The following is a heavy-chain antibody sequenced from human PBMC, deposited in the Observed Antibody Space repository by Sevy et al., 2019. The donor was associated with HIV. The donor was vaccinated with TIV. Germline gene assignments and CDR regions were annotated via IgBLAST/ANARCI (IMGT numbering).Heavy chain of an antibody. CDR1: GFTFSSYG. Sequence: GSLRLSCVASGFTFSSYGMHWVRQAPGKGLECVAVISSDGSNKYYGDSVKGRFTLSRENSKNTLYLQMNSLGAEETAVYYWVKDVILPPYHMDVWGEGTTVTVSS. D-gene: IGHD3-10*01. CDR2: ISSDGSNK. V-gene: IGHV3-30*18. J-gene: IGHJ6*03. CDR3: VKDVILPPYHMDV.